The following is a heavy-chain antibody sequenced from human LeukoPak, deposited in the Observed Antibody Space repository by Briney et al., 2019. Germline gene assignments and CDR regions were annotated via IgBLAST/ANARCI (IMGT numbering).Heavy chain of an antibody. Sequence: PGGSLRLSCAASGFXFSIYAINWARQAPGKGLEWVSYISSSGSSKYYADSVKGRFTISRDNAKNSLYLQMNSLRAEDTALYYCARELRNSFDIWGQGTMVTVSS. CDR2: ISSSGSSK. V-gene: IGHV3-48*03. CDR3: ARELRNSFDI. CDR1: GFXFSIYA. D-gene: IGHD5-12*01. J-gene: IGHJ3*02.